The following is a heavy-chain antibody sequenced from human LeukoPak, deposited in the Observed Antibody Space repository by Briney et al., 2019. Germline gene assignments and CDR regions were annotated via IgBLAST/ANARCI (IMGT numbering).Heavy chain of an antibody. CDR3: ARVSYYYGSGSYRPTAVYYFNY. V-gene: IGHV3-74*01. CDR2: INSDGSST. CDR1: GFTFSSYW. D-gene: IGHD3-10*01. J-gene: IGHJ4*02. Sequence: GGSLRLSCAASGFTFSSYWMHWVRQAPGKGLVWVSRINSDGSSTSYADSVKGRFTISRDNAKNTLYLQMNSLRAEDTAVYYCARVSYYYGSGSYRPTAVYYFNYWGQGTLVTVSS.